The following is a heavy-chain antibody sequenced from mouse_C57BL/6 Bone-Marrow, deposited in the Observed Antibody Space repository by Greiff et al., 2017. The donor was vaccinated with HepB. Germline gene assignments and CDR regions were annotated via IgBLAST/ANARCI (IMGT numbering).Heavy chain of an antibody. J-gene: IGHJ1*03. D-gene: IGHD1-1*01. V-gene: IGHV1-69*01. CDR2: IDPSDSYT. Sequence: QVQLQQPGAELVMPGASVKLSCKASGYTFTSYWMHWVKQRPGQGLEWIGEIDPSDSYTNYNQKFKGKSTLTVDKSSSTAYMQLSSLTSEESAVYYCALYYYGSSPGWFVVWGTGTTVTVAS. CDR3: ALYYYGSSPGWFVV. CDR1: GYTFTSYW.